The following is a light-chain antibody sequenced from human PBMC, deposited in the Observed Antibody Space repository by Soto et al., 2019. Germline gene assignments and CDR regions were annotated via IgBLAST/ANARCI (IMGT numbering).Light chain of an antibody. CDR1: QSVSSSY. V-gene: IGKV3-20*01. J-gene: IGKJ2*01. Sequence: EIVLTQSPGTLSLSPGERATISCRASQSVSSSYLAWYQQKPGQAPRLLIYGASSRATGVPDRFSGSGSGTDFTLTIIRLEPEDFAVYYCQQYGSSPLYPFGQGTKLEIK. CDR2: GAS. CDR3: QQYGSSPLYP.